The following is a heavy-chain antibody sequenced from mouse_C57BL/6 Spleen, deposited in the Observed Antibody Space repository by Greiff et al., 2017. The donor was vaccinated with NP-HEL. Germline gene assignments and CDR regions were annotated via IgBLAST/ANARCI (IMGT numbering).Heavy chain of an antibody. CDR2: IYPGDGDT. J-gene: IGHJ2*01. V-gene: IGHV1-82*01. CDR3: ARGHSSEYFDY. CDR1: GYAFSSSW. Sequence: VQVVESGPELVKPGASVKISCKASGYAFSSSWMNWVKQRPGKGLEWIGRIYPGDGDTNYNGKFKGKATLTADKSSSTAYMQLSSLTSEDSAVYFCARGHSSEYFDYWGQGTTLTVSS. D-gene: IGHD3-1*01.